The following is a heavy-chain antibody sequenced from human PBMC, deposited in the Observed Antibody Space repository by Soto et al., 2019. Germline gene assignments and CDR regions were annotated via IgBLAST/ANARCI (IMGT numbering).Heavy chain of an antibody. V-gene: IGHV4-38-2*01. D-gene: IGHD6-6*01. Sequence: PSETLSLTCAVYGYSISSGYYWGWIRQPPGKGLEWIGSIYHSGSTYYNPSLKSRVTISVDTSKNQVSLKLSSVTAADTAVYYCARTIAARPLRWFDPWGQGTLVTVSS. CDR3: ARTIAARPLRWFDP. CDR2: IYHSGST. J-gene: IGHJ5*02. CDR1: GYSISSGYY.